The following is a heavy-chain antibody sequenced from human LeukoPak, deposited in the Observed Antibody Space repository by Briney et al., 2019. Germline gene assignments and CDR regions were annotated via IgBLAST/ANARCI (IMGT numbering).Heavy chain of an antibody. Sequence: GGSLRLSCAASGFTFSSYGMHWVRQAPGKGLEWVAFIRCDGSNKYYADSVKGRFTISRDNSKNTLYLQMNSLRAEDTAVYYCAKRRDGYSLGWGQGTLVTVSS. CDR2: IRCDGSNK. V-gene: IGHV3-30*02. D-gene: IGHD5-24*01. J-gene: IGHJ4*02. CDR3: AKRRDGYSLG. CDR1: GFTFSSYG.